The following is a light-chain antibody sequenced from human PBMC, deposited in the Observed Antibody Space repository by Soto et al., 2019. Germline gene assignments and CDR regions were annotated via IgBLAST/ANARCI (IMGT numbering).Light chain of an antibody. Sequence: VAQPRATLSSCVGGRATITCRASQSFSNWLAWYQQKPGKAPKLLIYAASSLQSGVPSRFSGSGSGTHFTLTISSLQPEDFATYYCQQANTFPLTFGQGTRLEI. CDR1: QSFSNW. V-gene: IGKV1-12*01. CDR2: AAS. CDR3: QQANTFPLT. J-gene: IGKJ5*01.